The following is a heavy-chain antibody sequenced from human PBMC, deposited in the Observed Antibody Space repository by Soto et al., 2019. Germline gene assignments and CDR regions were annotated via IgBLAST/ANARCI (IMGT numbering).Heavy chain of an antibody. Sequence: SQTLSLTCTVSGGSVTSYYWSWIRQPPGKGMEWIAYIYYSGSTNYNPSLKSRVTVSADMSKNQFSLTLTSVTAADTAVHYCARGTDSTQSESDHYGLEVWGQGPRVTVS. V-gene: IGHV4-59*02. J-gene: IGHJ6*02. CDR1: GGSVTSYY. CDR3: ARGTDSTQSESDHYGLEV. D-gene: IGHD2-15*01. CDR2: IYYSGST.